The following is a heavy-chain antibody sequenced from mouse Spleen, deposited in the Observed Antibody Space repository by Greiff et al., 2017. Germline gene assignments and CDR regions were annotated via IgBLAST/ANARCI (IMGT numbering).Heavy chain of an antibody. V-gene: IGHV5-9-3*01. CDR2: ISSGGGNT. Sequence: EVQVVESGGGLVKLGGSLKLSCAASGFTFSSYAMSWVRQTPEKRLEWVATISSGGGNTYYPDSVKGRFTISRDNAKNTLYLQMSSLKSEDTAMYYCARSGGYAMDYWGQGTSVTVSS. CDR1: GFTFSSYA. CDR3: ARSGGYAMDY. J-gene: IGHJ4*01.